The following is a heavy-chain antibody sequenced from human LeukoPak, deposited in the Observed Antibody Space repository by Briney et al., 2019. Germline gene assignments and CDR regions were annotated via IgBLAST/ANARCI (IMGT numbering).Heavy chain of an antibody. D-gene: IGHD1-26*01. CDR2: ISGSGGST. J-gene: IGHJ2*01. CDR3: AKDWEYWYFDL. CDR1: GFTLSDFG. V-gene: IGHV3-23*01. Sequence: GGSLRLSCAVSGFTLSDFGMNWVRQAPGKGLEWVSAISGSGGSTYYADSVKGRFTISRDNSKNTLYLQMNSLRAEDTAVYYCAKDWEYWYFDLWGRGTLVTVSS.